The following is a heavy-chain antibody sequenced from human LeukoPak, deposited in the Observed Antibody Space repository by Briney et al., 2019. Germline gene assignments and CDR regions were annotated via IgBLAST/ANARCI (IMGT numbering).Heavy chain of an antibody. CDR1: GYSISSGYY. V-gene: IGHV4-38-2*02. Sequence: SETLSLTCTVSGYSISSGYYWGWIRQPPGKGLEWIGSIYHSGSTYYNPPLKSRVTISVDTSKNQLSLKLSSVTAADTAVYYCARIEYSSSRYYYYYMDVWGRGTTVTVSS. CDR3: ARIEYSSSRYYYYYMDV. J-gene: IGHJ6*03. CDR2: IYHSGST. D-gene: IGHD6-6*01.